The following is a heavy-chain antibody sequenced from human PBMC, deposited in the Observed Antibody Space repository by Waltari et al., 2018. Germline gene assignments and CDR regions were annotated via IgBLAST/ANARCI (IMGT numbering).Heavy chain of an antibody. CDR1: GGTFSSYA. V-gene: IGHV1-69*05. Sequence: QVQLVQSGAEVKKPGSSVKVSCKASGGTFSSYAISWVRQAPGQGLEWMGGIIPICGTANYAQKFQGRVTITTDESTSTAYMGLSSLRSEDTAVYYCARETGVVVAATPNWFDPWGQGTLVTVSS. J-gene: IGHJ5*02. CDR3: ARETGVVVAATPNWFDP. D-gene: IGHD2-15*01. CDR2: IIPICGTA.